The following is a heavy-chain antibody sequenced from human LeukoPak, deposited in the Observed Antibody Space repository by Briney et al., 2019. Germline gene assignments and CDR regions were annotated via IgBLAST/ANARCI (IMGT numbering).Heavy chain of an antibody. CDR3: AKDRVNAVRGVNDY. CDR2: ISGNGGST. D-gene: IGHD3-10*01. CDR1: GFTFNNYA. V-gene: IGHV3-23*01. Sequence: GGSLRLSCAASGFTFNNYAMTWVRQAPGKGLEWVSGISGNGGSTYYADSVKGRFTISRDNSKNTLFLQMNSLRAEDTAIYYCAKDRVNAVRGVNDYWGQGTLVTVSS. J-gene: IGHJ4*02.